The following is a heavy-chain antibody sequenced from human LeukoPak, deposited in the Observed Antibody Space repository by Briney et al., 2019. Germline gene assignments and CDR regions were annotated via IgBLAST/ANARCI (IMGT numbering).Heavy chain of an antibody. CDR3: ARNRGYSYGYYYYYGMDV. D-gene: IGHD5-18*01. V-gene: IGHV1-18*01. CDR2: ISAYNGNT. Sequence: ASVKVSCKASGYTFTSYGISWVRQAPGQGLEWMGWISAYNGNTNYAQKLQGRVTMTTDTSTSTAYMELRSLRSEDTAVYYCARNRGYSYGYYYYYGMDVWGQGTTVTVSS. CDR1: GYTFTSYG. J-gene: IGHJ6*02.